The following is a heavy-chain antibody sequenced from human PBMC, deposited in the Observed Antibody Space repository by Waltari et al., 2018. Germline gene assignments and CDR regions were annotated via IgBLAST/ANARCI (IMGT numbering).Heavy chain of an antibody. Sequence: QVQLVQSGAEVKKPGSSVKVSCKASGGTFSSYAISWVRQAPGQGLEWMGGIIPIFGTANYAQKFQGRVTITADKSTSTAYMELSSLRSEDTAVYYCARATYYYDSSGYNFDYWGQGTLVTVSS. V-gene: IGHV1-69*14. J-gene: IGHJ4*02. CDR3: ARATYYYDSSGYNFDY. CDR2: IIPIFGTA. D-gene: IGHD3-22*01. CDR1: GGTFSSYA.